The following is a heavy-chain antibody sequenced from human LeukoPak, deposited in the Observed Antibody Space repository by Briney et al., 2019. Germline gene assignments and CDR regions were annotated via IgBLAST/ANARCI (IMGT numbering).Heavy chain of an antibody. Sequence: ASVKVSCKASGYPFSAYYMHWVRQAPGQGFEWMGWINSNLGDTSYAQKFQGRVTMTRDTSISTAYMELSRLRSDDTAVYYCARDKEYYDILTGYSFDYWGQGTLVTVSS. J-gene: IGHJ4*02. CDR1: GYPFSAYY. D-gene: IGHD3-9*01. V-gene: IGHV1-2*02. CDR3: ARDKEYYDILTGYSFDY. CDR2: INSNLGDT.